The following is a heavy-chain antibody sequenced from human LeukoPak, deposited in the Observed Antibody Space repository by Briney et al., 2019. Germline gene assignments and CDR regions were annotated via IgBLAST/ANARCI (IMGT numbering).Heavy chain of an antibody. J-gene: IGHJ4*02. V-gene: IGHV3-48*03. Sequence: GGSLRLSCTASGFTISDYDMNWVRQAPGKGLEWISYIRSSGNIIYYADFLKGRFSISRDNGKNTMFLQMNTLRAADTAVYYGARDRGGFYFDLWGQGTLVTVSS. CDR1: GFTISDYD. D-gene: IGHD3-10*01. CDR2: IRSSGNII. CDR3: ARDRGGFYFDL.